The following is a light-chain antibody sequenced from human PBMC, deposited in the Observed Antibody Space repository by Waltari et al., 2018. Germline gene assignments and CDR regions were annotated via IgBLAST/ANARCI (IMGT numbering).Light chain of an antibody. J-gene: IGLJ3*02. CDR1: SGHSSTL. CDR2: VNSDGSH. Sequence: QLVVTQSPSASASLGASVKLTCTLSSGHSSTLTASLHQQPEKGPRYLMKVNSDGSHSRGDEIPDRFSGSSSGAERYLTISSLQAEDEADYYCQTGGHGTWVFGGGTKLTVL. V-gene: IGLV4-69*01. CDR3: QTGGHGTWV.